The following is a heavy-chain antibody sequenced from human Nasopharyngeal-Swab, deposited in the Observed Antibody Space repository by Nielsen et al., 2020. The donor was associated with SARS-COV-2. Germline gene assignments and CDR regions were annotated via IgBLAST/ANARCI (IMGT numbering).Heavy chain of an antibody. V-gene: IGHV4-39*01. CDR3: AATSVLRFLEWLNNWFDP. J-gene: IGHJ5*02. Sequence: SETLSLTCTVSGSSISRSSYYWGSIRQPPGKGLEWIGRIYYSGCTYYNPSLKSRVTISVDTSKNQFSLKLSSVTDADTAVYYCAATSVLRFLEWLNNWFDPWGQGTLVTVSS. CDR1: GSSISRSSYY. D-gene: IGHD3-3*01. CDR2: IYYSGCT.